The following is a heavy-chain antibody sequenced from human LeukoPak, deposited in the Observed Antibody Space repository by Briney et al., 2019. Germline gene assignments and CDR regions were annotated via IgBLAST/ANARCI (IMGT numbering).Heavy chain of an antibody. V-gene: IGHV3-21*01. CDR2: ISNSSPNI. D-gene: IGHD3-22*01. J-gene: IGHJ4*02. CDR3: ARALHDSSGYYFDY. Sequence: NAGGSLRLSCAASGFTFSSYSMNWVRQAPGKGLEWVSSISNSSPNIYYADSVKGRFTISRDSAKDSLFLQMNSLRAEDTAVYYCARALHDSSGYYFDYWGQGTLVTVSS. CDR1: GFTFSSYS.